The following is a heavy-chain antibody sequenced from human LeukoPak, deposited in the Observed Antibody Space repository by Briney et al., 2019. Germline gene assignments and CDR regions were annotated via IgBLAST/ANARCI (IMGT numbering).Heavy chain of an antibody. CDR1: GFSFSNYG. CDR2: IWYDGSNK. CDR3: ARSNNGGWGYCDY. J-gene: IGHJ4*02. D-gene: IGHD3-16*01. Sequence: GGSLRLSCAASGFSFSNYGMHWVRQAPGKGLEWVAVIWYDGSNKYYADSVKGRFTISRDNSKNTLYVQMSSLRAEDTVVYYCARSNNGGWGYCDYWGQGSLVTVSS. V-gene: IGHV3-33*01.